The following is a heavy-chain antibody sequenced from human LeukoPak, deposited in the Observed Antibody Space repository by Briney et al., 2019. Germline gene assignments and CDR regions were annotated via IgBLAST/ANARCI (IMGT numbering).Heavy chain of an antibody. V-gene: IGHV3-49*04. CDR1: GFTFGDYA. J-gene: IGHJ4*02. Sequence: GGSLRLSCTASGFTFGDYAMSWVRQAPGKGLEWVGFIRSKAYGGTTEYAASVKGRFTISRDDSKSIAYLQMYSLKTEDTAVYYCTRDSGGATIFDYWGQGTLVTVSS. CDR3: TRDSGGATIFDY. CDR2: IRSKAYGGTT. D-gene: IGHD1-26*01.